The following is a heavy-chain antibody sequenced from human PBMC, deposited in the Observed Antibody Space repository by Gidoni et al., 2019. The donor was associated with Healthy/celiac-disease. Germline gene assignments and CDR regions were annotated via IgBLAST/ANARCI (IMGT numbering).Heavy chain of an antibody. J-gene: IGHJ6*02. CDR1: GFTFSSYA. Sequence: EVQLLESGGGLVQPGGSLRPSCAASGFTFSSYAMSWVRQAPGKGLEWVSAISGSGGSTYYADSVKGRFTISRDNAKNTLYLQMNSLRAEDTAVYYCAKERISSPYYYYYYGMDVWGQGTTVTVSS. CDR2: ISGSGGST. V-gene: IGHV3-23*01. D-gene: IGHD6-6*01. CDR3: AKERISSPYYYYYYGMDV.